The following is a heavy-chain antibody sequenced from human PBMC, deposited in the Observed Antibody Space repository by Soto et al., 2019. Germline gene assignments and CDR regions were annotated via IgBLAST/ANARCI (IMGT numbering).Heavy chain of an antibody. D-gene: IGHD3-10*01. CDR1: GDTFSFYS. J-gene: IGHJ4*02. Sequence: QVQLVQSGAEVRKPGSSVKVSCKASGDTFSFYSINWVRQAPGLGLEWMGRINPILSMSNYAQRFQGRVTMTADKSTSRGYMELSGLRSEETAIYYCASSYGSGYRAFDYWGQGALVTVSS. CDR2: INPILSMS. V-gene: IGHV1-69*02. CDR3: ASSYGSGYRAFDY.